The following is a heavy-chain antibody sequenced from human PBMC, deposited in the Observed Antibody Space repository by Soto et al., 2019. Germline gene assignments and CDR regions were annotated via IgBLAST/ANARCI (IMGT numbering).Heavy chain of an antibody. CDR1: GFTFSGFG. J-gene: IGHJ3*02. CDR3: ARGRGGSYGGNSAHFDI. D-gene: IGHD4-17*01. Sequence: QVQLVESGGGVVQPGTSLRLSCEASGFTFSGFGMHWVRQAPGKGLEWVAVIWYDGSKKYYADCVKGRFTISRDKSKNALYLQRNSLRAEDTAVYYCARGRGGSYGGNSAHFDIWGQGTLVTVSS. CDR2: IWYDGSKK. V-gene: IGHV3-33*01.